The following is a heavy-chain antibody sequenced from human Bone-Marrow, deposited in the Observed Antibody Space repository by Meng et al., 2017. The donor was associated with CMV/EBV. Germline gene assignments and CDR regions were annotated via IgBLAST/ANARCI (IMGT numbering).Heavy chain of an antibody. CDR1: GYTFTSYY. D-gene: IGHD2-2*02. J-gene: IGHJ3*02. Sequence: ASVKVSCKASGYTFTSYYMHWVRQAPGQGLEWMGIINPSGGSTSYAQKFQGRVTMTRDTSTSTVYMELSSLRSEDTAVYYCASAPAPIVVVPAAILVVGAFNIWGQGTMVTVSS. CDR2: INPSGGST. V-gene: IGHV1-46*01. CDR3: ASAPAPIVVVPAAILVVGAFNI.